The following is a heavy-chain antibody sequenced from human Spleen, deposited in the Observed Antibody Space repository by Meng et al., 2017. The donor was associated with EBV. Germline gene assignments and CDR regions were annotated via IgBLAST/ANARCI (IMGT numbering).Heavy chain of an antibody. CDR1: GDSVSNINGG. V-gene: IGHV6-1*01. D-gene: IGHD3-9*01. Sequence: QVPPQQSGPGPVKPSPTLSPTCAISGDSVSNINGGWNWIRQSPSRGLEWLGRTYYRSKWYNDYAVSVKGRITINPDTTKNQVSLQLNSVTPEDTAVYYCAGVGSTISTDWFDTWGQGTLVTVSS. J-gene: IGHJ5*02. CDR2: TYYRSKWYN. CDR3: AGVGSTISTDWFDT.